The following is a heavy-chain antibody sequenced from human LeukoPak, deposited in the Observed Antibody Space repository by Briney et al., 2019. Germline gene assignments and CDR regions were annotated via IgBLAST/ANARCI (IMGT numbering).Heavy chain of an antibody. CDR1: GYSISSGYY. J-gene: IGHJ4*02. CDR3: ARRAIAGDYFHY. CDR2: IYHSGST. V-gene: IGHV4-38-2*01. Sequence: PSETLSLACAVSGYSISSGYYWGWIRQPPGKGLEWFGRIYHSGSTYYNPSLKSRVTISVDTSKNQYSLKLSSVTAADTAVYYCARRAIAGDYFHYWGQGTLVTVSS. D-gene: IGHD1-20*01.